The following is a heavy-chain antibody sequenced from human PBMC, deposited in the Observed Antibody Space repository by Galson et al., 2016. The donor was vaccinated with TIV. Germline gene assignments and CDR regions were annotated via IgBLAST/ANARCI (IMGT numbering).Heavy chain of an antibody. V-gene: IGHV4-39*07. J-gene: IGHJ6*02. CDR1: GASIATSSNY. CDR3: ARGRIAPRVVGYYYYPMDV. D-gene: IGHD6-6*01. Sequence: ETLSLTCSVSGASIATSSNYWVWIRQPPGKGPEWIGTIFHSGSTNYNPSLKSRVTISVDTSKSQFSLKLSSVTAADTAVYYCARGRIAPRVVGYYYYPMDVWGQGTTVTVSS. CDR2: IFHSGST.